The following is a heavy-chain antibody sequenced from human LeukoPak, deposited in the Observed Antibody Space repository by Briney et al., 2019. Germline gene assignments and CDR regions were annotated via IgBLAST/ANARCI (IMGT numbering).Heavy chain of an antibody. CDR3: ASSSLYYYGMDV. J-gene: IGHJ6*02. Sequence: VASVKVSCKASGGTFSSYAISWVRQAPGQGLEWMGRIIPILGIANYAQKFQGRVTITADKSTSTAYMELSSLRSEDTAVYYCASSSLYYYGMDVWGQGTTVTVSS. D-gene: IGHD2-15*01. V-gene: IGHV1-69*04. CDR1: GGTFSSYA. CDR2: IIPILGIA.